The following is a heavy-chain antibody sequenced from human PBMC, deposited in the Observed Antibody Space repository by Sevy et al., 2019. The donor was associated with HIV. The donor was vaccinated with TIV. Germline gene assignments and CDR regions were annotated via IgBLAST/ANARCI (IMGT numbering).Heavy chain of an antibody. J-gene: IGHJ5*02. CDR2: INQGGSEK. CDR1: GFTFSAYW. D-gene: IGHD6-13*01. Sequence: GGSLRLSCAASGFTFSAYWMHWVRQAPGKGLEWVANINQGGSEKYYVDSVKVGFTISRDNAKNSLFLQMNSLRAEETAVYYCARALAAAASSWGQGALVTVSS. V-gene: IGHV3-7*01. CDR3: ARALAAAASS.